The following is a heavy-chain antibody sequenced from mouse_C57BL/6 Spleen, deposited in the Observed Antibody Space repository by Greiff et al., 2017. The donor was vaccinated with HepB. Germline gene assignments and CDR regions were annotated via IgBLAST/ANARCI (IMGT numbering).Heavy chain of an antibody. D-gene: IGHD3-2*02. V-gene: IGHV1-50*01. CDR2: IDPSDSYT. CDR3: ARAQASYFDY. CDR1: GYTFTSYW. J-gene: IGHJ2*01. Sequence: VQLQQSGAELVKPGASVKLSCKASGYTFTSYWMQWVKQRPGQGLEWIGEIDPSDSYTNYNQKFKGKATLTVDTSSSTAYMQLSSLTSEDSAVYYCARAQASYFDYWGQGTTLTVSS.